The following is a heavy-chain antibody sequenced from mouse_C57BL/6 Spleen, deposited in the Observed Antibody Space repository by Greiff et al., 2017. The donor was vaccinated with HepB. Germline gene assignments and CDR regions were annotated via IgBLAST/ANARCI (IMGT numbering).Heavy chain of an antibody. CDR2: ISNGGGST. J-gene: IGHJ1*03. CDR1: GFTFSDYY. V-gene: IGHV5-12*01. Sequence: EVQLVESGGGLVQPGGSLKLSCAASGFTFSDYYMYWVRQTPEKRLEWVAYISNGGGSTYYPDTVKGRFTISRDNAKNTLYLQMSRLKSEDTAMYYCTRPQFAPAYFDVWGTGTTVTVSS. CDR3: TRPQFAPAYFDV.